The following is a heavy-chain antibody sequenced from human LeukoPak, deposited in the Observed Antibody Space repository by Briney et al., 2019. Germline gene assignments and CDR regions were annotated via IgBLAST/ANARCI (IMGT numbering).Heavy chain of an antibody. CDR3: PKQSYASGWNPFDY. D-gene: IGHD6-19*01. CDR2: VSGGGVTT. V-gene: IGHV3-23*01. CDR1: GFTFGSYA. Sequence: PGGSLRLSCAASGFTFGSYAISRVRHAPGKGLGWVSTVSGGGVTTYYADSAKGRFTIHRDNSKNTLYLQMNSLPAEDTAVYYCPKQSYASGWNPFDYWGQGILVTVSS. J-gene: IGHJ4*02.